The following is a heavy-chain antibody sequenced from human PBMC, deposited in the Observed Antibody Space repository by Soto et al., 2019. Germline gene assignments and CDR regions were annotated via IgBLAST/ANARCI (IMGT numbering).Heavy chain of an antibody. D-gene: IGHD3-22*01. V-gene: IGHV4-31*03. Sequence: SETLSLTCTVSGGSISSGGYYWSWIRQHPGKGLEWIGYIYYSGSTYYNPSLKSRVTISVDTSKNQFSLKLSSVTAADTAVYYCARDPAYDSSGYYLRGFDYWGQGTLVTVS. CDR1: GGSISSGGYY. CDR3: ARDPAYDSSGYYLRGFDY. J-gene: IGHJ4*02. CDR2: IYYSGST.